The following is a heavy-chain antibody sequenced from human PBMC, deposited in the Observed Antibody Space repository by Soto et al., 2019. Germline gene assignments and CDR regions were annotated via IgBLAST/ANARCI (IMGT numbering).Heavy chain of an antibody. J-gene: IGHJ4*02. V-gene: IGHV4-4*02. CDR2: IYHSGST. CDR1: GGSISSSNW. D-gene: IGHD3-10*01. Sequence: SETLSLTCAVSGGSISSSNWWRWVRQPPGKGLEWIGEIYHSGSTNYNPSLKSRVTVSVDKSKNQFSLKLSSVTAADTAVYYCATAMVRTAFDYWGQGTLVTVSS. CDR3: ATAMVRTAFDY.